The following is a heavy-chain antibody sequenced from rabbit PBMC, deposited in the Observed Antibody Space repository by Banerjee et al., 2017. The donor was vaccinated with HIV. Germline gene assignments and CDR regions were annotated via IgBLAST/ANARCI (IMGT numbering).Heavy chain of an antibody. D-gene: IGHD4-1*01. Sequence: QEQLEESGGGLVQPEGSLALTCTASGFDLSGRYWICLVRQAPGKGLEYIGYISSGGSTYYASWVNDRFTIASHNAQNTLYLQLNSLTAADTATYFCARDLAGVIGWNFNLWGPGTLVTVS. J-gene: IGHJ4*01. CDR3: ARDLAGVIGWNFNL. V-gene: IGHV1S45*01. CDR1: GFDLSGRYW. CDR2: ISSGGST.